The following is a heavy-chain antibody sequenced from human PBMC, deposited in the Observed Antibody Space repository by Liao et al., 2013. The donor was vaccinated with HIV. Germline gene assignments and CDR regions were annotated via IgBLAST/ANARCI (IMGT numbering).Heavy chain of an antibody. D-gene: IGHD5-24*01. Sequence: QLQLQESGPGLVKPSETLSLTCTVSGGSISSYYWSWIRQPPGKGLEWIGYIYYSGSTNYNPSLKSRVTISVDTSKNQFSLKLSSVTAADTAVYYCARDERHPLNYYYYYMDVWGKGTTVTVSS. CDR2: IYYSGST. CDR1: GGSISSYY. J-gene: IGHJ6*03. V-gene: IGHV4-59*12. CDR3: ARDERHPLNYYYYYMDV.